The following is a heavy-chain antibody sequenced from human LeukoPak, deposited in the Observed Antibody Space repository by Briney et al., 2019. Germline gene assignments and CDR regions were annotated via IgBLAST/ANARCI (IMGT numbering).Heavy chain of an antibody. CDR1: GFTLSSYG. V-gene: IGHV3-48*02. D-gene: IGHD3-22*01. CDR3: ARAIYDSSGFGDY. J-gene: IGHJ4*02. CDR2: ISSSSSTK. Sequence: PGGSLRLSCVASGFTLSSYGMNWVRQAPGKGLEWVSYISSSSSTKYFADSVKGRLTVSRDNARNSLYLQMNSLRDDDTAVYYCARAIYDSSGFGDYWGQGTLVTVSS.